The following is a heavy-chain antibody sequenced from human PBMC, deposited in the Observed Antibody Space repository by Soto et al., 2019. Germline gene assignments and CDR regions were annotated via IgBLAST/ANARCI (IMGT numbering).Heavy chain of an antibody. D-gene: IGHD2-15*01. J-gene: IGHJ4*01. V-gene: IGHV1-18*01. CDR2: ISAYNGNT. Sequence: QVQLVQSGAEVKKPGASVKVSCKASGYTFTSYGMSWVRQAPGQGLEWMGWISAYNGNTNYAHKLQGRVTMTTDTSTSTTYMELRSLRSDDTAVYYCARAMRLGYCSGGSCYNYFDYWGQGTLVTVSS. CDR1: GYTFTSYG. CDR3: ARAMRLGYCSGGSCYNYFDY.